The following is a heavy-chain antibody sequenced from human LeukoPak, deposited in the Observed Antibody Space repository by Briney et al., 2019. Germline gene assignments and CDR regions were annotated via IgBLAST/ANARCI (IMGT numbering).Heavy chain of an antibody. CDR3: ARELIVGATWHYYYYMDV. V-gene: IGHV3-7*01. J-gene: IGHJ6*03. Sequence: GGSLRLSCSASGFTFSSYWMSWVRQAPGKGLEWVSNIKQVGSEKYYVDSVKGRFTISRDNAKNSLYLQMNSLRAEDTAVYYCARELIVGATWHYYYYMDVWGKGTTVTVSS. CDR1: GFTFSSYW. CDR2: IKQVGSEK. D-gene: IGHD1-26*01.